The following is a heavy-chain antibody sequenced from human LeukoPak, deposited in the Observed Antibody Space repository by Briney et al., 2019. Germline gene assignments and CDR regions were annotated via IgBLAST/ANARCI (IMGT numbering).Heavy chain of an antibody. CDR2: IYTSGST. D-gene: IGHD4-17*01. V-gene: IGHV4-61*02. CDR3: ARVGFNDYGDYGNDAFDI. Sequence: SETLSLTCTVSGGSISSGSYYWSWIRQPAGKGLEWIGRIYTSGSTNYNPSLKSRVTISVDTSKNQFSLKLSSVTAADTAVYYCARVGFNDYGDYGNDAFDIWGQGTMVTVSS. J-gene: IGHJ3*02. CDR1: GGSISSGSYY.